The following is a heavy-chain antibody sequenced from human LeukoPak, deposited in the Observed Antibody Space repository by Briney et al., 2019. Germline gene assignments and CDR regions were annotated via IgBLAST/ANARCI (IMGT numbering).Heavy chain of an antibody. J-gene: IGHJ5*02. CDR1: GGSISSSTYY. CDR2: IYYSGST. CDR3: AREGEYFDWLNSSWWFDP. V-gene: IGHV4-39*07. Sequence: PSETPSLTCSVSGGSISSSTYYWGWIRQPPGKGLEWIGSIYYSGSTYYNPSLKSRVTISVDTSKNQFSLKLSSVTAADTAVYYCAREGEYFDWLNSSWWFDPWGQGTLVTVSS. D-gene: IGHD3-9*01.